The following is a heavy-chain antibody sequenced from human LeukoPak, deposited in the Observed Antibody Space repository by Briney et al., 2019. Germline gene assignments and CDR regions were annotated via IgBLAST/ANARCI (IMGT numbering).Heavy chain of an antibody. D-gene: IGHD3-10*01. Sequence: ASVKVSCKASGYIFTRTGINWVRQAPGQGLEWMGWISPYNDNTKYAQKFQGRVTMTRNTSISTAYMELSSLRSEDTAVYYCARWPYGSGSYSTFDYWGQGTLVTVSS. CDR2: ISPYNDNT. V-gene: IGHV1-18*04. J-gene: IGHJ4*02. CDR1: GYIFTRTG. CDR3: ARWPYGSGSYSTFDY.